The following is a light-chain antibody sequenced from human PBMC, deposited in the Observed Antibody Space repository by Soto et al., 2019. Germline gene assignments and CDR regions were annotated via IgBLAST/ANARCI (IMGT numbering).Light chain of an antibody. CDR1: TSKIGAGYD. CDR3: QSYDSSLSGLV. J-gene: IGLJ1*01. CDR2: GNS. Sequence: QSALTQPPSVSGAPGQRVTISCTGITSKIGAGYDVNWYQQLPGTAPKLLIYGNSNRPSGVPDRFSGSKSGTSASLAITGLQAEDEADYYCQSYDSSLSGLVFGTGTKVTVL. V-gene: IGLV1-40*01.